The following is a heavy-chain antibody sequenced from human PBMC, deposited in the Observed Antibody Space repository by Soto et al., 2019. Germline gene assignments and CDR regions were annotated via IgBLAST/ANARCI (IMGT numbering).Heavy chain of an antibody. Sequence: GCSVKGALKASGDAFTSYGRSSVRQAPGQGLEWMGWISAYNGNTKYAQKLQGRVTMTTDTSTSTAYMELRSLRSDDTAVYYCARILRFLEWPLDYWGQGTLVTVSS. CDR2: ISAYNGNT. V-gene: IGHV1-18*01. CDR3: ARILRFLEWPLDY. D-gene: IGHD3-3*01. J-gene: IGHJ4*02. CDR1: GDAFTSYG.